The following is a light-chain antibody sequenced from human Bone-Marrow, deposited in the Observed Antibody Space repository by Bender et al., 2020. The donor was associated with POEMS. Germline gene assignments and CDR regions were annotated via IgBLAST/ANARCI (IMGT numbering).Light chain of an antibody. CDR2: SDN. CDR3: AAWEAGLGGEV. J-gene: IGLJ2*01. Sequence: QSVLTQPPSASGTPGQRVTISCSGSNSNIGTNAVNGYQQFPGTAPKLLIYSDNQRPSGVPDRFYSFQSGTSASLAISGLQSEDEADYYCAAWEAGLGGEVFGGGTKLTVL. CDR1: NSNIGTNA. V-gene: IGLV1-44*01.